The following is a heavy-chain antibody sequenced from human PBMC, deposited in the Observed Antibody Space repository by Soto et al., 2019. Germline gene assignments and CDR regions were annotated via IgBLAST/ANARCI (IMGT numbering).Heavy chain of an antibody. CDR3: ARGGITMVRGVIADAFDI. V-gene: IGHV1-2*04. CDR2: INPNSGGT. D-gene: IGHD3-10*01. CDR1: GYTFTGYY. J-gene: IGHJ3*02. Sequence: QVQRVQSGAEVKKPGASVKVSCKASGYTFTGYYMHWVRQAPGQGLEWMGWINPNSGGTNYAQKFQGWVTMTRDTSISTSYMELSRLRSDDTAVYYCARGGITMVRGVIADAFDIWGQGTMVTVSS.